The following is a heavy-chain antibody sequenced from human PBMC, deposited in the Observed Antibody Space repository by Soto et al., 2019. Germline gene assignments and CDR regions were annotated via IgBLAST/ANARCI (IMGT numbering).Heavy chain of an antibody. V-gene: IGHV4-34*01. CDR1: GGSFSGYY. Sequence: QVQLQQWGAGLLKPSETLSLTCAVYGGSFSGYYWSWIRQPPGKGLEWIGEINHSGSTNYNPSLTSAVTISVDTSKNQFSLKLSSVTAADTAVYYCARSGSVVVAAIVRGARRFDPWGQGTLVTVSS. J-gene: IGHJ5*02. CDR3: ARSGSVVVAAIVRGARRFDP. D-gene: IGHD2-15*01. CDR2: INHSGST.